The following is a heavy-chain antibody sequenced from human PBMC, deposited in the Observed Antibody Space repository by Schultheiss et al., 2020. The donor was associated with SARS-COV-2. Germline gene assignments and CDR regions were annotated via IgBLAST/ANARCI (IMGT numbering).Heavy chain of an antibody. J-gene: IGHJ6*02. CDR2: ISGSGGST. Sequence: GGSLRLSCAASGFTFSDYYMNWVRQAPGKGLEWVSAISGSGGSTYYADSVKGRFTISRDNSKNTLYLQMNSLRAEDTAVYYCARDLHGGYEYYYYGMDVWGQGTTVTVSS. V-gene: IGHV3-23*01. CDR3: ARDLHGGYEYYYYGMDV. D-gene: IGHD5-12*01. CDR1: GFTFSDYY.